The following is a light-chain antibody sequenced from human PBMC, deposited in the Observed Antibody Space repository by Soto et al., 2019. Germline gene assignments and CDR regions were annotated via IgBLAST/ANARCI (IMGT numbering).Light chain of an antibody. CDR1: SSDIGSYNY. CDR2: EVS. CDR3: SSYTATNTLV. Sequence: QSVLTQLDSVSGSPRRSITVSCTGTSSDIGSYNYVSWYQQHPGKAPKLLIYEVSDRPSGVSNRFSGSKSGNTASLTISGLQAEYEADYYCSSYTATNTLVFVTET. V-gene: IGLV2-14*01. J-gene: IGLJ1*01.